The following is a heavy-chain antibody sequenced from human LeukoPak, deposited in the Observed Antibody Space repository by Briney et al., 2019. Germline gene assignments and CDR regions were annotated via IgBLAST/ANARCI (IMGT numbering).Heavy chain of an antibody. CDR2: INSDGSST. CDR1: GFTFGNYW. Sequence: GGSLRLSCAAAGFTFGNYWMHWVRQAPGKGPVWVSRINSDGSSTSYAGSVQGRFTISRDNAKNTLFLQMNSLRVEDTAVYYCASTNRLDYWGQGTLVTVSS. J-gene: IGHJ4*02. CDR3: ASTNRLDY. V-gene: IGHV3-74*01. D-gene: IGHD2/OR15-2a*01.